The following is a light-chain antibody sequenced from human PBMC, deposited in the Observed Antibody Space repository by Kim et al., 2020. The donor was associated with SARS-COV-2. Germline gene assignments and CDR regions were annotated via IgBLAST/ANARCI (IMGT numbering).Light chain of an antibody. CDR1: SGDVGGYNF. CDR2: EVS. J-gene: IGLJ1*01. V-gene: IGLV2-8*01. Sequence: GRSVTISSTGTSGDVGGYNFVSWYQQHPGKAPKLMIYEVSARPSGVPDRFSGSKSGNTASLTVSGLQAEDEADYYCSSYAGGNNYVFGTGTKVTVL. CDR3: SSYAGGNNYV.